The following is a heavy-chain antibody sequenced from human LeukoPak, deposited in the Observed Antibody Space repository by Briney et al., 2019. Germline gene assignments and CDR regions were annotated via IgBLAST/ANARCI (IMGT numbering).Heavy chain of an antibody. CDR3: ARHGVDTAMFTLYY. CDR2: IYYSGST. D-gene: IGHD5-18*01. Sequence: SETLSLTCTVSGGSISSGDYYWSWIRQPPGKGLEWIGYIYYSGSTNYNPSLKSRVTISVDTSKNQFSLKLSSVTAADTAVYYCARHGVDTAMFTLYYWGQGTLVTVSS. V-gene: IGHV4-61*08. CDR1: GGSISSGDYY. J-gene: IGHJ4*02.